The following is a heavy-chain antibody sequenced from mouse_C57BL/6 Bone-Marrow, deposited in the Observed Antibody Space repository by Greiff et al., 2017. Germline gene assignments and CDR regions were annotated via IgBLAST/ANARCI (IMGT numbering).Heavy chain of an antibody. CDR2: IDPSDSDT. J-gene: IGHJ2*01. Sequence: QVQLQQPGAELVMPGASVKLSCKASGYTFTSYWMHWVKQRPGQGLEWIGEIDPSDSDTNYNQKFKGKSTLTVDKSSSTAYMQLSSLTSEDSAVYYCAGEGYYYPYYFDYWGQGTTLTVSS. CDR3: AGEGYYYPYYFDY. V-gene: IGHV1-69*01. CDR1: GYTFTSYW. D-gene: IGHD1-1*01.